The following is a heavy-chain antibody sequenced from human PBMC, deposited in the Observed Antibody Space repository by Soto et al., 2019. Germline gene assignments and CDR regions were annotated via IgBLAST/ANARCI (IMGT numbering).Heavy chain of an antibody. V-gene: IGHV1-3*04. CDR2: INTGNGDT. Sequence: ASVKVSCKASGYTFTSYAMHWVRQAPGQSLEWMRWINTGNGDTKYSQNFQGRVTITRDTSASTAYMELSSLRSEDTAVYYCARGWGTTLSYYYGMVVWGQGTTVTVSS. CDR3: ARGWGTTLSYYYGMVV. CDR1: GYTFTSYA. D-gene: IGHD1-7*01. J-gene: IGHJ6*02.